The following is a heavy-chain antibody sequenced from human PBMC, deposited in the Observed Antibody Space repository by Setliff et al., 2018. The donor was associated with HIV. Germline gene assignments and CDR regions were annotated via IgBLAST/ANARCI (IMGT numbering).Heavy chain of an antibody. Sequence: LSLTCTVSDASTSSNYWSWIRQSAGKGLEWVGRIYTGGRTNYNPPLKGRVTMSVDTSKNQSSLNLSSVTAADTAVYYCARDRMPMASWVPDKWGQGTLVTVSS. CDR2: IYTGGRT. J-gene: IGHJ4*02. V-gene: IGHV4-4*07. CDR3: ARDRMPMASWVPDK. D-gene: IGHD2-2*01. CDR1: DASTSSNY.